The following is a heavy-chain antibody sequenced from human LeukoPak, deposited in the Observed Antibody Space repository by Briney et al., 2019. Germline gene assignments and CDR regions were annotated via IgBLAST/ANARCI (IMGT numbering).Heavy chain of an antibody. V-gene: IGHV3-74*01. CDR1: GFTFSSYW. CDR2: INSDGSSA. D-gene: IGHD1-26*01. CDR3: ARGAPSGSYYY. Sequence: GGSPRLSCAASGFTFSSYWMHWVRQAPGKGLVWVSRINSDGSSATYADSVKGRFTISRDNVKNTLYLQMNSLRAEDTAVYYCARGAPSGSYYYWGQGTLVTVSS. J-gene: IGHJ4*02.